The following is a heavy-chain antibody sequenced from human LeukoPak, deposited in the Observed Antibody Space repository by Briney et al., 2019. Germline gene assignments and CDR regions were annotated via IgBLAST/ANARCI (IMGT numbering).Heavy chain of an antibody. CDR1: GGTFSSYA. Sequence: ASVKVSCKASGGTFSSYAISWVRQAPGQGLEWMGWINTNSGNPTYAQGSTGRFVFSLDTSVSTAYLQISSLKAEDTAVYYCARGSTMIVVLPGYWGQGTLVTVSS. D-gene: IGHD3-22*01. V-gene: IGHV7-4-1*02. CDR2: INTNSGNP. J-gene: IGHJ4*02. CDR3: ARGSTMIVVLPGY.